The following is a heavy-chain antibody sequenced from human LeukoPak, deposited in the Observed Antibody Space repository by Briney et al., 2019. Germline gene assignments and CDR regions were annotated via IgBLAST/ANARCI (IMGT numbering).Heavy chain of an antibody. V-gene: IGHV3-23*01. Sequence: GGSLRLSCAASGFTFSSYAMSWVRQAPGKGLEWVSAISGSGGSTYYADSVEGRFTISRDNSKNTLYLQMNSLRAEDTAVYYCARAGRADGDYHYFDYWGQGTLVTVSS. CDR3: ARAGRADGDYHYFDY. J-gene: IGHJ4*02. CDR2: ISGSGGST. D-gene: IGHD4-17*01. CDR1: GFTFSSYA.